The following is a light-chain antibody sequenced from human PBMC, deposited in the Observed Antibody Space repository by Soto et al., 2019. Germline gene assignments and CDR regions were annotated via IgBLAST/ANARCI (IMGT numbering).Light chain of an antibody. V-gene: IGKV1-12*01. CDR2: EAS. CDR1: QGVGTW. Sequence: DVQMTQSPSSVSASVGDRVIITCRASQGVGTWLAWYQQKAGKAPKPLIYEASNLQIGVPSRFVGSGSGTDFTLTISSLQPEDFGTYFCQQVNDLPTFGGGTTVEVK. CDR3: QQVNDLPT. J-gene: IGKJ4*01.